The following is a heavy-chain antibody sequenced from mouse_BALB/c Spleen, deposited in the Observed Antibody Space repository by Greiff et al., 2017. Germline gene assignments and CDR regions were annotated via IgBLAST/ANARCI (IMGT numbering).Heavy chain of an antibody. CDR1: GFTFSSYG. CDR3: ARQNYRYEGYFDV. D-gene: IGHD2-14*01. V-gene: IGHV5-6*01. Sequence: EVQLVESGGDLVKPGGSLKLSCAASGFTFSSYGMSWVRQTPDKRLEWVATISSGGSYTYYPDSVKGRFTISRDNAKNTLYLQMSSLKSEDTAMYYCARQNYRYEGYFDVWGAGTTVTVSS. J-gene: IGHJ1*01. CDR2: ISSGGSYT.